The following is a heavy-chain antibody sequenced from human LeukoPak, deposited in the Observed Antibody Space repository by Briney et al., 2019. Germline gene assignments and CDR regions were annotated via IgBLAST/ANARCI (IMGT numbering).Heavy chain of an antibody. CDR3: AREGYGDSYFDY. Sequence: GGSLRLSCAASGFTFSNAWMSWVRQAPGKGLEWVSVIYSGGSTYYADSVKGRFTISRDNSKNTPYLQMNSLRAEDTAVYYCAREGYGDSYFDYWGQGTLVTVSS. J-gene: IGHJ4*02. D-gene: IGHD4-17*01. CDR2: IYSGGST. V-gene: IGHV3-53*01. CDR1: GFTFSNAW.